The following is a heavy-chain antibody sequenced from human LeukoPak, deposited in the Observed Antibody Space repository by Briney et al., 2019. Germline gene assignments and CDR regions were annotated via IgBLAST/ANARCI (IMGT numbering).Heavy chain of an antibody. J-gene: IGHJ4*02. D-gene: IGHD2-2*02. Sequence: ASVKFSCMASGGTFSNYAITWMRQAPGQGLEWRGGIIRGFGTTNYAQKFQGRVTITADESTSTVYMELSSLRSEDTAVYYCARKVSEGERALMVVPAAIAGPFDYWGQGTLVTVSS. CDR1: GGTFSNYA. CDR3: ARKVSEGERALMVVPAAIAGPFDY. V-gene: IGHV1-69*13. CDR2: IIRGFGTT.